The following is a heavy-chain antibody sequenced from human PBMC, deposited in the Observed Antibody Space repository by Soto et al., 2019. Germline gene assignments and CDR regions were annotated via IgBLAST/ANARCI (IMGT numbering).Heavy chain of an antibody. J-gene: IGHJ4*02. V-gene: IGHV3-23*01. CDR1: GFSFDNYG. CDR2: IKSDGSST. CDR3: AQLGLMTFSHKHYFNH. Sequence: EVQLLESGGDLVQPGGSLRLSCVASGFSFDNYGMSWVRQAPGKGLEWVSAIKSDGSSTYYAASMKDRFTISRDNSKNTLYLQLNSLRAEDTAVYYCAQLGLMTFSHKHYFNHWGRGTLVTVSS. D-gene: IGHD3-16*01.